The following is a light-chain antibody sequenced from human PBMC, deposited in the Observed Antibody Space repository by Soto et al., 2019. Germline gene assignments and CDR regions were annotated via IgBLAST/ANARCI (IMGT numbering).Light chain of an antibody. J-gene: IGKJ1*01. CDR2: DVS. CDR1: QSISFY. CDR3: QQYHSYSSWT. Sequence: DIPMTQSPSTLSASVGDRVTITCRASQSISFYLAWYQQKSGKAPKVLIYDVSTLESGVPSRFSGSGSGTEFTLTISSLQPDDYATYYCQQYHSYSSWTFGQGTKVEIK. V-gene: IGKV1-5*01.